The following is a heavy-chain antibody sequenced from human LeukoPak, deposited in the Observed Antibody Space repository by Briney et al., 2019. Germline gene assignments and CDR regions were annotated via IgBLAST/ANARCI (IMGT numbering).Heavy chain of an antibody. CDR1: GYTLTELS. CDR2: IIPIFGTA. D-gene: IGHD6-19*01. J-gene: IGHJ3*02. V-gene: IGHV1-69*13. CDR3: ARESVAVAGTGGAFDI. Sequence: SVKVSCKVSGYTLTELSMHWVRQAPGKGLEWMGGIIPIFGTANYAQKFQGRVTITADESTSTAYMELSSLRSEDTAVYYCARESVAVAGTGGAFDIWGQGTMVTVSS.